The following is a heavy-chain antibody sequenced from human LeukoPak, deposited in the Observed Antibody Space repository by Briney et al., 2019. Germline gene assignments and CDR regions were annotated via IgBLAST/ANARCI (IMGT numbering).Heavy chain of an antibody. CDR1: GFTFSSYA. D-gene: IGHD6-6*01. CDR3: AKSPRRALPVSLDY. CDR2: ISGSGGST. J-gene: IGHJ4*02. Sequence: GGSLRLSCAASGFTFSSYAMSWVRQAPGKGLEWVSAISGSGGSTYYADSVKGRFTISRDNSKNTLYLQMNSLRAEDTAAYYCAKSPRRALPVSLDYWGQGTLVTVSS. V-gene: IGHV3-23*01.